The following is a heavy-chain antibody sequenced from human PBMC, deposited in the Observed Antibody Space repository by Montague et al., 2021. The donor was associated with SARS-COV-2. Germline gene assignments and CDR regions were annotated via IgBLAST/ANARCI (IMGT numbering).Heavy chain of an antibody. J-gene: IGHJ5*02. CDR3: AKRYCSGGSCYSGFDP. CDR2: LSDDGTIE. D-gene: IGHD2-15*01. V-gene: IGHV3-30*18. Sequence: SLRLSCAASGFTFSNFAMQWIRRAPGKGLEFVAVLSDDGTIERYADSVEGRFSVSRDNSKNTLYLQMNSLRAEDTAVHYCAKRYCSGGSCYSGFDPWGQGTLVTVSS. CDR1: GFTFSNFA.